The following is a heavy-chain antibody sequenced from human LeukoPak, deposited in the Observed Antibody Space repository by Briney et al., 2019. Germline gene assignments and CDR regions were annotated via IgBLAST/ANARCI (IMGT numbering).Heavy chain of an antibody. CDR1: GGSFSGYY. Sequence: SETLSLTCAVYGGSFSGYYWSWIRQPPGKGLEWIGEINHSGSTNYNPSLKSRVTISVDTSKNQFSLKLSSVTAADTAVYYCARRERLLWFGAAGAFDIWGQGTMVTVSS. CDR2: INHSGST. D-gene: IGHD3-10*01. J-gene: IGHJ3*02. CDR3: ARRERLLWFGAAGAFDI. V-gene: IGHV4-34*01.